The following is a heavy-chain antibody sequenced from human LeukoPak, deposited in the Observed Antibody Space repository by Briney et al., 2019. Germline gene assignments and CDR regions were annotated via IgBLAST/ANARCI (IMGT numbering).Heavy chain of an antibody. J-gene: IGHJ4*02. CDR2: IRSKAYGGTT. V-gene: IGHV3-49*04. CDR1: GLTFGDYA. D-gene: IGHD2-15*01. Sequence: GGSLRLSCTASGLTFGDYAMSWVRQAPGKGLEWVGFIRSKAYGGTTEYAASVKGRFTISRDDSKSIAYPQMNSLKTEDTAVYYCIAGTVAPNWGQGTLVTVSS. CDR3: IAGTVAPN.